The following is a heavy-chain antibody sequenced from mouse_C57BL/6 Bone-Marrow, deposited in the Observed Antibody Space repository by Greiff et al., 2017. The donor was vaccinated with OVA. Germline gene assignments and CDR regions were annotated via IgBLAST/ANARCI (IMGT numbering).Heavy chain of an antibody. V-gene: IGHV1-53*01. CDR2: INPSNGGT. CDR3: ARTHYYGSSHYAMDY. J-gene: IGHJ4*01. CDR1: GYTFTSYW. D-gene: IGHD1-1*01. Sequence: QVQLQQPGTELVKPGASVRLSCKASGYTFTSYWMHWVKQRPGQGLEWIGNINPSNGGTNYNEKFKSKATLTVDKSSSTAYMQLSSLTSEDSAVYYCARTHYYGSSHYAMDYWGQGTSVTVSS.